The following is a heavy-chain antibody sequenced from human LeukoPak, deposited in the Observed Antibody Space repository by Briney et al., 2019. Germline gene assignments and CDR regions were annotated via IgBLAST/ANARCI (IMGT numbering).Heavy chain of an antibody. V-gene: IGHV3-7*01. J-gene: IGHJ4*02. CDR2: IKQDESEK. D-gene: IGHD3-22*01. CDR1: GFTFSGYW. Sequence: GGSLRLSCAASGFTFSGYWMTWARQAPGKGLEWVANIKQDESEKYYGDSVRGRFTISRDNAQNSLYLQMNSLRAEDTAVYYCARHNGYFSVDYWGQGTLVTVSS. CDR3: ARHNGYFSVDY.